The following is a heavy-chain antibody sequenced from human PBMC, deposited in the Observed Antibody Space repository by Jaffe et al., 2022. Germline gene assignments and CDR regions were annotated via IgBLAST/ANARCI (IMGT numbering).Heavy chain of an antibody. CDR1: GGTFSSYT. D-gene: IGHD2-2*01. CDR3: ARARIVVVPAASDAFDI. V-gene: IGHV1-69*02. J-gene: IGHJ3*02. CDR2: IIPILGIA. Sequence: QVQLVQSGAEVKKPGSSVKVSCKASGGTFSSYTISWVRQAPGQGLEWMGRIIPILGIANYAQKFQGRVTITADKSTSTAYMELSSLRSEDTAVYYCARARIVVVPAASDAFDIWGQGTMVTVSS.